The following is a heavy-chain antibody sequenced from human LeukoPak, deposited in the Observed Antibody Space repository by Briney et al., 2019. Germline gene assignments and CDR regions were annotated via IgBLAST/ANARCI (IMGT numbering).Heavy chain of an antibody. CDR1: GGSFSGYY. V-gene: IGHV4-34*01. D-gene: IGHD6-13*01. Sequence: SSETLSLTCAVYGGSFSGYYWSWIRQPPGKGLEWIGEINHSGSTNYNPSLKSRVTISVDTSKNQFSLKLSSVTAADTAVYYCASPRTAAGTPWSQGTLVTVSS. CDR3: ASPRTAAGTP. CDR2: INHSGST. J-gene: IGHJ5*02.